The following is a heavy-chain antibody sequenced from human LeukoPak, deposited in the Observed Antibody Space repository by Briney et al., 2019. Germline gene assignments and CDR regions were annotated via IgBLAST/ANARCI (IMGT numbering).Heavy chain of an antibody. CDR2: ISYDGSNK. Sequence: PGGSLRLSCAASGFTVSSNYMSWVRQAPGKGLEWVAVISYDGSNKYYADSVKGRFTISRDNSKNTLYLQMNSLRAEDTAVYYCLRGDRRDYWGQGTLVTVSS. CDR3: LRGDRRDY. V-gene: IGHV3-30*03. J-gene: IGHJ4*02. CDR1: GFTVSSNY.